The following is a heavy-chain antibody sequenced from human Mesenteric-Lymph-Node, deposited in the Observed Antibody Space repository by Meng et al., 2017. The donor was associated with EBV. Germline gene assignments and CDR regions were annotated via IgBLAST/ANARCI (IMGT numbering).Heavy chain of an antibody. Sequence: QQQLRDAVTRLRTPSTPLSLTCAVFGDSHSSGGYSWNWIRQTPGRGLEWIGYIYHTGTTYYNTSLKSRVTMSVDRSTNQFSLWLKSVTAADTAIYYCARAGAYYDVLTGFDYWGQGTLVTVSS. CDR2: IYHTGTT. J-gene: IGHJ4*02. D-gene: IGHD3-9*01. CDR1: GDSHSSGGYS. CDR3: ARAGAYYDVLTGFDY. V-gene: IGHV4-30-2*01.